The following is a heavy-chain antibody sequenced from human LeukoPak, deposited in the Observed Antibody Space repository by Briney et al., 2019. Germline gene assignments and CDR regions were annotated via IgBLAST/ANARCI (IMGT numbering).Heavy chain of an antibody. CDR2: IKQDGSEK. D-gene: IGHD5-24*01. Sequence: PGGSLRLSCVASGFPFSSYWVTWVRQAPGKGLEWVGNIKQDGSEKYYMDSVKGRFTISRDNAKNSVYLQMNSLRVEGTAVYYCARVLAEMAAVWRDDVFDIWGQGTMVTVSS. J-gene: IGHJ3*02. CDR1: GFPFSSYW. V-gene: IGHV3-7*03. CDR3: ARVLAEMAAVWRDDVFDI.